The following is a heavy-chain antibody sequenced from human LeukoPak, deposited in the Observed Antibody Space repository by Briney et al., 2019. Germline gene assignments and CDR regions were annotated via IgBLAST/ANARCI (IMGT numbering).Heavy chain of an antibody. D-gene: IGHD1-7*01. Sequence: QPGGSLRLSCAASGFTFSSYSMNWVRQAPGKGLEWVSYIDSSSTIYYADSVKGRFTISRDNAKNSLYLQMNSLRAEDTAVYYCARHPRGEDWNYVVDWFDPWGQGTLVTVSS. CDR3: ARHPRGEDWNYVVDWFDP. J-gene: IGHJ5*02. CDR1: GFTFSSYS. V-gene: IGHV3-48*01. CDR2: IDSSSTI.